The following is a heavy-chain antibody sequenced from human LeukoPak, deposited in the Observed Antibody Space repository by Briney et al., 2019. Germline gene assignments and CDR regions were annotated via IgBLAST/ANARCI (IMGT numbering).Heavy chain of an antibody. D-gene: IGHD2-15*01. CDR3: ARAAILGGNPNFDY. CDR1: GGSFSGYY. J-gene: IGHJ4*02. CDR2: INHSGST. Sequence: PSETLSLTCAVYGGSFSGYYWSWIRQPPGKGLEWIGEINHSGSTNYNPSLKSRVTISVDTSKNQFSLKLSSVTAADTAVYYCARAAILGGNPNFDYWGQGTLVTVSS. V-gene: IGHV4-34*01.